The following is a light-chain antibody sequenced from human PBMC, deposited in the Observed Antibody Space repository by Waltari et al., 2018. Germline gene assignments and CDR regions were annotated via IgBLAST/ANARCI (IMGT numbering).Light chain of an antibody. Sequence: QSALTQPRSVSGSPGQSVTISCTGTSSDVGGYNNVSWYQQHPVKVPKLIIYDVSKLPSGVPDLFSGSKSVNTASLTISGLQACDDADYNCCSYAYRYTWVFGGGTKLTVL. V-gene: IGLV2-11*01. CDR2: DVS. CDR3: CSYAYRYTWV. CDR1: SSDVGGYNN. J-gene: IGLJ3*02.